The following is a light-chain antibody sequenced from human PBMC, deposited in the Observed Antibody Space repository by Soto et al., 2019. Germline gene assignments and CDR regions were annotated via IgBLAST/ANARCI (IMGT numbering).Light chain of an antibody. V-gene: IGKV2-28*01. CDR2: LVS. J-gene: IGKJ4*01. CDR3: IQVLQTPLT. Sequence: DIVMTQSPLSLPVTPGEPASISCRSSQTLLHSNGYTYLDWYLQKPGQSPQILIFLVSNRASGVPDRLSCSGLDPDFILQISRDESEDVVVYYCIQVLQTPLTFVGGVKVEIK. CDR1: QTLLHSNGYTY.